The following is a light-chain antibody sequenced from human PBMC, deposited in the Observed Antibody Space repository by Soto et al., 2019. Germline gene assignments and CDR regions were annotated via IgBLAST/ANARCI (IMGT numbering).Light chain of an antibody. V-gene: IGLV2-14*01. CDR2: EVS. Sequence: QSVLTQPASVSGSPGQSITISCTGTSSDVGGYNYVSWYQQHPGKAPKLMIYEVSNRPSGVSNRFSGSKSGNTASLTIYGLQAEDVADYYCSSYTSSSTEVFGTGTKVTVL. CDR3: SSYTSSSTEV. J-gene: IGLJ1*01. CDR1: SSDVGGYNY.